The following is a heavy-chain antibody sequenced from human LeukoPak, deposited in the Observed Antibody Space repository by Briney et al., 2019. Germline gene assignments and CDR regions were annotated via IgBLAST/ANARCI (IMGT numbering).Heavy chain of an antibody. V-gene: IGHV1-18*01. D-gene: IGHD3-3*01. CDR3: ARARPRGYDFWSGYYRGGNDY. Sequence: ASVKVSCKASGYTFTSYGISWVRQAPGQGLEWMGWISAYNGNTNYAQKLQGRVTMTTDTSTSTAYMELRSLRSDDTAVYYCARARPRGYDFWSGYYRGGNDYWGHGTLVTVSS. CDR1: GYTFTSYG. J-gene: IGHJ4*01. CDR2: ISAYNGNT.